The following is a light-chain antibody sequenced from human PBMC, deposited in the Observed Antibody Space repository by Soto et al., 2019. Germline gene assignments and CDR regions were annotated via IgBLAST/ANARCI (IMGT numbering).Light chain of an antibody. J-gene: IGKJ1*01. CDR2: GAS. Sequence: EIVMTQSPATLSVSPGERATLSCRASQSVSSNLAWYQQKPGQAPRLLIYGASTRATGIPVRFSGSGSGTEFTLTISSLQSEDFAVYYCQQGWTFGQGTKVEIK. V-gene: IGKV3-15*01. CDR1: QSVSSN. CDR3: QQGWT.